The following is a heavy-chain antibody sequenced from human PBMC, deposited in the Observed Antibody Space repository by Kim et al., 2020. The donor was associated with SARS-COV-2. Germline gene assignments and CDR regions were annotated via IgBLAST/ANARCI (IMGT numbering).Heavy chain of an antibody. D-gene: IGHD6-13*01. CDR2: ISAYNGNT. J-gene: IGHJ4*02. Sequence: ASVKVSCKASGYTFNSYGISWVRQAPGQGLEWMGWISAYNGNTNYAQKLQGRVTMTTDTSTSTAYMELRSLRSDDTAVYYCARDKGGWGSSWLLFDYWGQGTLVTVSS. V-gene: IGHV1-18*01. CDR1: GYTFNSYG. CDR3: ARDKGGWGSSWLLFDY.